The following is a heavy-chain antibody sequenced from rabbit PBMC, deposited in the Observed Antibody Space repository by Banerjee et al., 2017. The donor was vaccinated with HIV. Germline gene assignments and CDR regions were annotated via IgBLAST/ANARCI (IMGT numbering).Heavy chain of an antibody. CDR2: IYAGSSGST. Sequence: EESGGDLVKPEGSLTLTCTASGFTLSSYWIYWVRQAPGKGLEWIACIYAGSSGSTYYASWATGRFTTSKTSSTTVTLQMTSLTAADTATYFCAREVPSGWGAFDLWGPGTLVTVS. CDR3: AREVPSGWGAFDL. J-gene: IGHJ4*01. V-gene: IGHV1S45*01. D-gene: IGHD4-1*01. CDR1: GFTLSSYW.